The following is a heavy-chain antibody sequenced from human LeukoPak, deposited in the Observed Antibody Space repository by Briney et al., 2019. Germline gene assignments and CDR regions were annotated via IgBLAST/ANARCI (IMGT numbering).Heavy chain of an antibody. J-gene: IGHJ4*02. D-gene: IGHD2-15*01. CDR1: GGSISSYY. V-gene: IGHV4-59*06. CDR2: IYHSGSP. Sequence: SETLSLTCTVSGGSISSYYWSWIRQHPGKGLEGIGYIYHSGSPYYNPSLQSRVTISVDTSKNQFSLKLSSMTAADTAVYYCAREVAYCSGGSCYADYWGQGTLVTVSS. CDR3: AREVAYCSGGSCYADY.